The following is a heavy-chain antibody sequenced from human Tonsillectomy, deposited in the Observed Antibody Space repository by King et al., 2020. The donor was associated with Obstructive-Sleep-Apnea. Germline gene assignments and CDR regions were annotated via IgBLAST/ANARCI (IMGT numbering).Heavy chain of an antibody. V-gene: IGHV3-11*01. Sequence: VQLVESGGGFVKPGGSLRLSCAASQFTFSDYVMSWIRQAPGKGLECLSYISSSGYTVYYAESVKGRFTISRDNAKNSLDLQMNSLRAEDTAVYFCARRGSGSSWPFFDYWGQGTLVTVSS. CDR1: QFTFSDYV. CDR3: ARRGSGSSWPFFDY. J-gene: IGHJ4*02. D-gene: IGHD6-13*01. CDR2: ISSSGYTV.